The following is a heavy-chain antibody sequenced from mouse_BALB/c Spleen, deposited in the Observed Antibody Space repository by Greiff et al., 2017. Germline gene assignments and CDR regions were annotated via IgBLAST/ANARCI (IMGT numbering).Heavy chain of an antibody. CDR3: ARVYYYGSRDFDY. J-gene: IGHJ2*01. Sequence: EVQGVESGGGLVKPGGSLKLSCAASGFTFSSYAMSWVRQTPEKRLEWVASISSGGSTYYPDSVKGRFTISRDNARNILYLQMSSLRSEDTAMYYCARVYYYGSRDFDYWGQGTTLTVSS. V-gene: IGHV5-6-5*01. CDR1: GFTFSSYA. D-gene: IGHD1-1*01. CDR2: ISSGGST.